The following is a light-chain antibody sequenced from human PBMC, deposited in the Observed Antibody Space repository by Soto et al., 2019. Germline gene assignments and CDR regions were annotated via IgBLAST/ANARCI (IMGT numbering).Light chain of an antibody. CDR1: QSVSSN. CDR2: GAS. CDR3: QQYKNRPPT. V-gene: IGKV3-15*01. Sequence: EIVMTQSPATLSVSPGERATLSCRASQSVSSNLAWYQQKPGQAPRLLIYGASTRATVIPARFSGSGSGTEFTLTISSLQSEDFAVYYCQQYKNRPPTFGQGTKLEIK. J-gene: IGKJ2*01.